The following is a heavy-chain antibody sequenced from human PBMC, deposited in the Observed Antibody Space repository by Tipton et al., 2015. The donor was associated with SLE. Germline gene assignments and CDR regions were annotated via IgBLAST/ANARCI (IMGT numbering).Heavy chain of an antibody. J-gene: IGHJ4*02. V-gene: IGHV3-11*06. Sequence: SLRLSCAASGFTFSDYYMSWIRQAPGKGLEWVSYISSSSSYTDYADSVKGRFTISRDNAKNSLYLQMNSLRAEDTAVYYCAPVGVYASFDYWGQGTLVTVSS. CDR1: GFTFSDYY. CDR3: APVGVYASFDY. D-gene: IGHD2-8*01. CDR2: ISSSSSYT.